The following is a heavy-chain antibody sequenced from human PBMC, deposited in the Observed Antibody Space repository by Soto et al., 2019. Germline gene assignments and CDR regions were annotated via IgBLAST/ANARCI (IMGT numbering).Heavy chain of an antibody. V-gene: IGHV3-23*01. CDR2: ISGSGGST. CDR3: AKDQSDLHWYFDL. Sequence: EVQLLESGGGLVQPGGSLRLSCAASGFTFSSYAMSWVRQAPGKGLEWVSAISGSGGSTYYADSVKGRFTISRDNSKNTHYLQMNSLRAEHTAVYYCAKDQSDLHWYFDLWGRGTLVTVSS. J-gene: IGHJ2*01. CDR1: GFTFSSYA.